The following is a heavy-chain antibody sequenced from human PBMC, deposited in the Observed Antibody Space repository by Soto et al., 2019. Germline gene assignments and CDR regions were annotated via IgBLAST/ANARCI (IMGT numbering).Heavy chain of an antibody. J-gene: IGHJ5*02. D-gene: IGHD3-10*01. Sequence: ASVKVSCKASGYTFTSYDINWVRQATGQGLEWMGWMNPNSGNTGYAQKFQGRVTMTRNTSISTAYMELSSLRSEDTAVYYCARGLTTMVRGVIINWFDPWGQGTLVTVS. V-gene: IGHV1-8*01. CDR1: GYTFTSYD. CDR2: MNPNSGNT. CDR3: ARGLTTMVRGVIINWFDP.